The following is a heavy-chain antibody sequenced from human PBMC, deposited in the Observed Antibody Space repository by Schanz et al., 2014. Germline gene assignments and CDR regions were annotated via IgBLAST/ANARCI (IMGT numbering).Heavy chain of an antibody. CDR1: GFTFSGYG. CDR3: ARQPGRITVSGVVSNWFDP. D-gene: IGHD3-3*01. Sequence: QVQLVESGGGVVQPGRSLRLSCVTSGFTFSGYGMHWARQAPGNGLEWVAYISYDGRNNFQADSVRGRFTISRDISKNTLYLQMNSLRVEDTAVYYCARQPGRITVSGVVSNWFDPWGQGTLVTVSS. V-gene: IGHV3-30*03. J-gene: IGHJ5*02. CDR2: ISYDGRNN.